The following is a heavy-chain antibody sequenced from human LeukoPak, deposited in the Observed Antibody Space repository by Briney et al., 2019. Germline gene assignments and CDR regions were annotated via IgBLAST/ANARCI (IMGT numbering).Heavy chain of an antibody. D-gene: IGHD5-18*01. Sequence: NPSETLSLTCTVSGGSISSSSYYWGWIRHPPGKGLEGLGRIFYIGGTYYNPSLKSRVTISVDTSKNQFSLKLSSVTAADTAVYYCASPAMAFIDQGRYNYYYYMDVWGKGTTVTVSS. CDR3: ASPAMAFIDQGRYNYYYYMDV. CDR2: IFYIGGT. CDR1: GGSISSSSYY. V-gene: IGHV4-39*01. J-gene: IGHJ6*03.